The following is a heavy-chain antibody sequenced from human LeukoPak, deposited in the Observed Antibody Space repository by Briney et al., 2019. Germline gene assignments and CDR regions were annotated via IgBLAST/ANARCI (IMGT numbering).Heavy chain of an antibody. CDR2: FSYSGYT. V-gene: IGHV4-59*12. D-gene: IGHD3-22*01. CDR1: GGSISNYY. CDR3: ARDRDLYYYDSSANDAFDI. Sequence: PSETLSLTCTVSGGSISNYYWSWIRQAPGKGLEWIGYFSYSGYTNYNPSLNSRVTISVDTSKNQFSLKLSSVTAADTAVYYCARDRDLYYYDSSANDAFDIWGQGTMVTVSS. J-gene: IGHJ3*02.